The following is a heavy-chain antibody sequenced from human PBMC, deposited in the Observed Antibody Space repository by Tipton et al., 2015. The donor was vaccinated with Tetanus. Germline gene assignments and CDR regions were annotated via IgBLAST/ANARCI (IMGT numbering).Heavy chain of an antibody. CDR3: ARGWSECSSWSCSPFDS. J-gene: IGHJ4*02. Sequence: LRLSCTVSGGPVSSYYWTWFRQPPGKRLEWIGFVSSSGNSNYSPSLTGRVSMSLDTSKQQFSLSLTSATAADTAVYYCARGWSECSSWSCSPFDSWGQGTLVTVSS. CDR1: GGPVSSYY. CDR2: VSSSGNS. V-gene: IGHV4-4*07. D-gene: IGHD2-2*01.